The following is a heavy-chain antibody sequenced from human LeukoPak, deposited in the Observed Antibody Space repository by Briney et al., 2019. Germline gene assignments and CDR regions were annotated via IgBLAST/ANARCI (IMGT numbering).Heavy chain of an antibody. CDR3: ARRGYYDSSGRNNWFDP. CDR1: GYSFISYW. J-gene: IGHJ5*02. D-gene: IGHD3-22*01. CDR2: IYPGDSDT. V-gene: IGHV5-51*01. Sequence: GESLQISCKGSGYSFISYWIGWVRQMPGKGLEWTGIIYPGDSDTRYSPSFQGQVTISADKSINTAYLQWSSLKASDTAIYFCARRGYYDSSGRNNWFDPWGQGTLVTVSS.